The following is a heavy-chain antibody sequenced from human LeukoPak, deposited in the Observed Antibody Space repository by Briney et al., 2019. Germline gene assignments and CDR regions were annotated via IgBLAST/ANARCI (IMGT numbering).Heavy chain of an antibody. CDR3: ARSNGGTHDY. J-gene: IGHJ4*02. D-gene: IGHD2-15*01. V-gene: IGHV4-39*07. CDR1: GGSISSSSYY. CDR2: ISHSGST. Sequence: SETLSLTCTVSGGSISSSSYYWGWIRQPPGKGLEWIGSISHSGSTYYNPSLKSRVTISVDTSKNQFSLKLSSVTAADTAVYGCARSNGGTHDYWGQGTLVTVSS.